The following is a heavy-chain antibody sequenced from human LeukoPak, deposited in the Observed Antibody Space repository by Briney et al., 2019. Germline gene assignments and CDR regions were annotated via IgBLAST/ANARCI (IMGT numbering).Heavy chain of an antibody. J-gene: IGHJ4*02. V-gene: IGHV3-23*01. Sequence: GGSLRLSCAASGFTFSSYAMSWVRQAPGKGLEWVSAISGSGGSTYYADSVKGRFTISRDNSKNTLYLQMNSLRAEDTGVYYCAKDCFAAADIPLYFDYWGQGTLVTVSS. CDR3: AKDCFAAADIPLYFDY. CDR2: ISGSGGST. CDR1: GFTFSSYA. D-gene: IGHD6-13*01.